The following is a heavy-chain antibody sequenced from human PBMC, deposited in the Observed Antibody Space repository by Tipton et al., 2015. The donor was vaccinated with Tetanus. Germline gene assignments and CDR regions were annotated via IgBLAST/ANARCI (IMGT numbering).Heavy chain of an antibody. V-gene: IGHV1-2*02. Sequence: QLVQSGAEVKKPGDSVTVSCKASGYSFSDYYLHWVRQAPGQGLEWMGWINPHTGGTKFAQRFQGRVTMTRETSISTAYMELSSLRSDDTAVCYCARDRGDYIYYGMDVWGPGTTVTVS. CDR1: GYSFSDYY. CDR3: ARDRGDYIYYGMDV. J-gene: IGHJ6*02. CDR2: INPHTGGT. D-gene: IGHD3-22*01.